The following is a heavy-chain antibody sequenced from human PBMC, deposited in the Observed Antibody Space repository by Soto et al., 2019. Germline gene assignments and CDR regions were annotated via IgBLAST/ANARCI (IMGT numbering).Heavy chain of an antibody. Sequence: GASVKVSCKASGYTFTSYPMHGVRQAPGQGLEWIGWINAGNGDTKYSQKFQGRVTITRDTSATTAYMELSSLRSEDTAVYYCARDWTHYDSSGPGDYWGQGTLVTVSS. CDR3: ARDWTHYDSSGPGDY. J-gene: IGHJ4*02. CDR1: GYTFTSYP. V-gene: IGHV1-3*01. CDR2: INAGNGDT. D-gene: IGHD3-22*01.